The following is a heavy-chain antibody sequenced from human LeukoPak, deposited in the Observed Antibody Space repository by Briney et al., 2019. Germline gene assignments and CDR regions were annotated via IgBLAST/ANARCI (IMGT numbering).Heavy chain of an antibody. D-gene: IGHD1-1*01. V-gene: IGHV3-33*01. Sequence: GRSLRLSCAASGFTFRTYGMHWVRQAPGKGLEWLAAIWFDGSNKFYADSVKGRFTISRDNSENTLYLQMNSLRVEDTAVYYCARATGTTSNYYYGMEVWGKGTTVTVSS. CDR2: IWFDGSNK. CDR3: ARATGTTSNYYYGMEV. J-gene: IGHJ6*04. CDR1: GFTFRTYG.